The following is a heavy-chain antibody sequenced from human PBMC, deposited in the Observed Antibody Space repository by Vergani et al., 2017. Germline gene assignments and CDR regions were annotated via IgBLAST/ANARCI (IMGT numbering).Heavy chain of an antibody. Sequence: EVQLLESGGGLVQPGGSLRLSCAASGFTFSSYAMSWVRQAPGKGLEWVSAISGSGGSTYYADSVKGRFTISRDNSKNTLYLQMNSLKASDTAMYYCARGTWIQLWSGVDYWGQGTLVTVSS. D-gene: IGHD5-18*01. CDR1: GFTFSSYA. CDR2: ISGSGGST. CDR3: ARGTWIQLWSGVDY. J-gene: IGHJ4*02. V-gene: IGHV3-23*01.